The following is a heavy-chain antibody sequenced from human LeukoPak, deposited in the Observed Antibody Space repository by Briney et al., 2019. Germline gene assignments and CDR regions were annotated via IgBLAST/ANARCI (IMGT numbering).Heavy chain of an antibody. CDR3: AKGCSSTSCAIEFDS. V-gene: IGHV3-30*18. CDR1: GFTFKNYG. Sequence: GGSLRLSRAGSGFTFKNYGIHWVRQAPGKGLEWVAGMSYDGGHRYYGDSVKGRFTISRDNSKDTVYVEMNSLRPEDTALYYCAKGCSSTSCAIEFDSWGQGTLVTVSS. CDR2: MSYDGGHR. D-gene: IGHD2-2*01. J-gene: IGHJ4*02.